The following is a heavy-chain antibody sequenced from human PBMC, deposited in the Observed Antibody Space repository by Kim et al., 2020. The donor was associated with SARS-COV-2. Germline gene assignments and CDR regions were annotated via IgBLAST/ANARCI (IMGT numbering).Heavy chain of an antibody. D-gene: IGHD6-13*01. V-gene: IGHV3-23*03. CDR3: AKPGPDKYSSSWYYFDY. J-gene: IGHJ4*02. CDR2: IYSGGSNT. CDR1: GFTFSSYA. Sequence: GGSLRLSCAASGFTFSSYAMSWVRQAPGKGLEWVSVIYSGGSNTYYADSVKGRFTISRDNSKNTLYLQMNSLRAEDTAVYFCAKPGPDKYSSSWYYFDYWGQGTLVTVSS.